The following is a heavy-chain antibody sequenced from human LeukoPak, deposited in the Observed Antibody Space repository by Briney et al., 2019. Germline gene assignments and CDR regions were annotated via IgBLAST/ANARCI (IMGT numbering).Heavy chain of an antibody. Sequence: ASVKVSCKASGYTFTSYAMNWVRQAPGQGLEWMGWINTNTGNPTYAQGFTGRFVFSLDTSVSTAYLQISSLKAEDTAVYYCARDLYPYYDFWSGYPPGRDYYYGMDVWGQGTTVTVSS. D-gene: IGHD3-3*01. J-gene: IGHJ6*02. V-gene: IGHV7-4-1*02. CDR2: INTNTGNP. CDR1: GYTFTSYA. CDR3: ARDLYPYYDFWSGYPPGRDYYYGMDV.